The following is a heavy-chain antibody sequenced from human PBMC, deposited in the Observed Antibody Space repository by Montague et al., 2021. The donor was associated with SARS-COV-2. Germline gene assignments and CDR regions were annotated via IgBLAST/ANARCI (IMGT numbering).Heavy chain of an antibody. D-gene: IGHD3-22*01. Sequence: SETLSLTCNVSGGSLSSYYWSWIRQPPGKGLEWIGYVYYNGNTXXXPSXXXRXILSVDTSKNHFSLKLTSVTAADTAVYFCARGHLSVSTIVVVFTSASYYFDYWGRGAQVTVSS. CDR1: GGSLSSYY. V-gene: IGHV4-59*12. J-gene: IGHJ4*02. CDR2: VYYNGNT. CDR3: ARGHLSVSTIVVVFTSASYYFDY.